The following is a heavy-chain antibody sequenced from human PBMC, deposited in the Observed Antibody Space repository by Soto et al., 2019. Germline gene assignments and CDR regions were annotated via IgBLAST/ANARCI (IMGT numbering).Heavy chain of an antibody. CDR1: GGTISGYY. CDR2: IYSSGST. D-gene: IGHD3-3*01. J-gene: IGHJ5*02. V-gene: IGHV4-4*07. Sequence: QVQLQEPGPGLVKPSETLSLNCTVTGGTISGYYWTWIRQSAGGGLEWIGRIYSSGSTNYNPSLKSRVTISLDTSMNHFSLRLSSVTAADTAVYYCARGQRFSDWFDPWGQGTLVTVSS. CDR3: ARGQRFSDWFDP.